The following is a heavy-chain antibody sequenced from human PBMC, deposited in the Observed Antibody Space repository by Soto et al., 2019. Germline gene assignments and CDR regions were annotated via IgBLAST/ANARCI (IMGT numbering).Heavy chain of an antibody. Sequence: GGSLRLSCASAGFTLSTYWMSWVRQAPGKGLEWVANLKPDGSEKYYGDSVKGRFTISRDDAENSLYLQMNSLRVEDTAMYYCTRGAAVAGIDYWGQGTLVTVSS. CDR2: LKPDGSEK. CDR1: GFTLSTYW. CDR3: TRGAAVAGIDY. V-gene: IGHV3-7*03. D-gene: IGHD6-19*01. J-gene: IGHJ4*02.